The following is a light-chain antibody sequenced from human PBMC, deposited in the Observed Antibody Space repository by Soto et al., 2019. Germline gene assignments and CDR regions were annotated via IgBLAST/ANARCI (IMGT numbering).Light chain of an antibody. J-gene: IGKJ5*01. Sequence: TVSLYQGERATLSCRASQSVSSSYLAWYQQKPGQAPRLLIYDASNRATGIPARFSGSGSGTDFTLTISSLEPEDFAVYYCQERSNWLITFGEGRRLEIK. CDR1: QSVSSSY. CDR3: QERSNWLIT. V-gene: IGKV3-11*01. CDR2: DAS.